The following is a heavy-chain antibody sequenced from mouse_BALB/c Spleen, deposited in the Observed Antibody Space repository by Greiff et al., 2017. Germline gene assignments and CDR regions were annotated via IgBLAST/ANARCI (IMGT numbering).Heavy chain of an antibody. J-gene: IGHJ4*01. CDR3: SRRYYGNYYAMDY. CDR1: GYTFTSYW. D-gene: IGHD2-1*01. CDR2: IYPGRGIT. V-gene: IGHV1-55*01. Sequence: QVHVKQSGAELVKPGASVKMSCKASGYTFTSYWINWVKQRPGQGLEWIGDIYPGRGITNYNEKFKSKATLTLDTSSSTAYMQLSSLTSEDSAVYYCSRRYYGNYYAMDYWGQGTSVTVSS.